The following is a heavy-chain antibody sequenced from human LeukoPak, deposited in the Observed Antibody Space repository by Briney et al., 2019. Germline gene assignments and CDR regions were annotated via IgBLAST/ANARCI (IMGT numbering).Heavy chain of an antibody. J-gene: IGHJ6*03. V-gene: IGHV3-23*01. CDR3: AKGSGIYPNYYYYYMDV. Sequence: GVSLRLSCAASGFTFSSYAMTWVRQAPGKGLQWVSSISESGGYTYYADSVRGRFIISRDNSKNTLYLQMSSLRAEDTDVYYCAKGSGIYPNYYYYYMDVWGKGTTVTVSS. CDR1: GFTFSSYA. D-gene: IGHD1-26*01. CDR2: ISESGGYT.